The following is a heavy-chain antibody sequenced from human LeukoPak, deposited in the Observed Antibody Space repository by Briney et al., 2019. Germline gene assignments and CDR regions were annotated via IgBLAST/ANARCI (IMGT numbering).Heavy chain of an antibody. CDR3: ARVDVFGVVSSDYYYYYMDV. V-gene: IGHV4-4*07. J-gene: IGHJ6*03. CDR2: IYTGGST. Sequence: SETLSLMCSVSGASISGYYWSWIRQPAGKGLGWLRRIYTGGSTNYNPSLKSRVTMSVDTSKNQFSLKLSYVTAADTAVYYCARVDVFGVVSSDYYYYYMDVWGKGTTVTVSS. CDR1: GASISGYY. D-gene: IGHD3-3*01.